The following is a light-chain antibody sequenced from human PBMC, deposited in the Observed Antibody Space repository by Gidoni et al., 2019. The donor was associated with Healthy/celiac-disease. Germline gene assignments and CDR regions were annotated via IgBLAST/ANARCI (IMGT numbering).Light chain of an antibody. CDR3: QAWDGSTEV. CDR1: KLGDKY. CDR2: QDD. J-gene: IGLJ1*01. V-gene: IGLV3-1*01. Sequence: SYELTPPPSVSVSPGQTASITCSGDKLGDKYACWYQQKQGQSPVRVIYQDDKRPSGIPERFCGSSSGSTATLTISGTQAMDEADYYCQAWDGSTEVFGTGTKVTVL.